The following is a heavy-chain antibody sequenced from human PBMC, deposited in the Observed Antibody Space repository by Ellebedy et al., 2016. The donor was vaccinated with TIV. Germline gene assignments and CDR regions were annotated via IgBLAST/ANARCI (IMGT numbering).Heavy chain of an antibody. CDR2: ISYDADKQ. CDR3: ARSDATGMYRALDS. D-gene: IGHD1-14*01. J-gene: IGHJ4*02. CDR1: GVVFHAYA. V-gene: IGHV3-30*14. Sequence: GGSLRLXXAASGVVFHAYAMHWVRQSPGKGLEWVAVISYDADKQYYADSVRGRFTISRDNVKNKVVLQMNSLRPDDTVVYYCARSDATGMYRALDSWGQGTLVTVAS.